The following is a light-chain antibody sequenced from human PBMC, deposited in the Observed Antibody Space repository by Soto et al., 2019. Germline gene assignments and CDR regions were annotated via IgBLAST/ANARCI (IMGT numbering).Light chain of an antibody. CDR3: QQYNSYWT. J-gene: IGKJ1*01. Sequence: EIVLTQSPGTLSLSPGERATLSCRASQSVINNYLAWYQQKPGQAPRLLIYGASNRATGIPDRCSGSGSGTEFTLTISGLQPDDFATYFCQQYNSYWTFGQGTKVDIK. V-gene: IGKV3-20*01. CDR1: QSVINNY. CDR2: GAS.